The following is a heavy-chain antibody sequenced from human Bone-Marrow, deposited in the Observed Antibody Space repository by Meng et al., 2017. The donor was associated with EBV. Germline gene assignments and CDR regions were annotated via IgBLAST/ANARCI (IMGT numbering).Heavy chain of an antibody. CDR1: EGPFRGDA. V-gene: IGHV1-69*01. CDR2: LIPLSDAP. Sequence: GQVVWSWAEVKNPGCSVKASCKTAEGPFRGDAISWVRQAPGQGLEWMGGLIPLSDAPHYAQKFQGRVTITADESTSTHYLDLSGLRAEDTAVYYCASESGRGFTPDYWGQGTLVTVSS. D-gene: IGHD3-10*01. CDR3: ASESGRGFTPDY. J-gene: IGHJ4*02.